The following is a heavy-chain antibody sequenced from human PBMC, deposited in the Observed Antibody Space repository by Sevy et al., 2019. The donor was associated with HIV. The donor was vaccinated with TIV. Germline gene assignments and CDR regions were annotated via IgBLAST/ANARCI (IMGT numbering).Heavy chain of an antibody. CDR3: AKLPSTVMFREKGY. D-gene: IGHD3-10*01. CDR1: GFTFTNYA. J-gene: IGHJ4*02. Sequence: GGSLRLSCAASGFTFTNYAMNWVRQAPGKGLEWVSGISDSGDTTHYASSVKGRFTISRDNSKNTVSLQMSSLRAEDTAIYYCAKLPSTVMFREKGYWGQGTRVTVSS. V-gene: IGHV3-23*01. CDR2: ISDSGDTT.